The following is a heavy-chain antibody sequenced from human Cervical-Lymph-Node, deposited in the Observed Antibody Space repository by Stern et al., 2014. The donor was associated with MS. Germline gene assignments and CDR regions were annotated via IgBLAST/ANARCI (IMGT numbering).Heavy chain of an antibody. J-gene: IGHJ4*02. CDR3: ARQTTAWASDV. D-gene: IGHD1-14*01. CDR2: IYPGDAET. CDR1: GYKFSIYW. Sequence: EVQLVESGAELLRPGESLKISCKGSGYKFSIYWIAWVRQMPGKGLEWMGIIYPGDAETSYSQSFQGQFTMSADKSTSTAYLQWSSLNASDTAMYFCARQTTAWASDVWGQGTLVTVSS. V-gene: IGHV5-51*01.